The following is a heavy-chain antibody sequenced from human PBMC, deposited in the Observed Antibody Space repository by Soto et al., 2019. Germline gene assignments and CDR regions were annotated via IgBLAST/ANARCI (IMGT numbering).Heavy chain of an antibody. CDR1: GGSIGSGSYY. J-gene: IGHJ4*02. CDR2: INYSGST. D-gene: IGHD3-22*01. CDR3: ARAGYDRDGGGYYYFDY. V-gene: IGHV4-31*03. Sequence: QVQLQESGPGLVKPSQTLSLTCTVSGGSIGSGSYYWSWIRQHPGKGLEWIGYINYSGSTFYIPSRKSRGTTSRDTSTNQFSLKLSSVTAAYTAVYYCARAGYDRDGGGYYYFDYWGQGTLVTVSS.